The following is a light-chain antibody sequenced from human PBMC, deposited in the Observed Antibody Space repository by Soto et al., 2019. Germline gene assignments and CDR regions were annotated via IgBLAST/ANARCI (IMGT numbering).Light chain of an antibody. CDR1: QSLGTR. J-gene: IGKJ2*01. V-gene: IGKV1-5*01. CDR2: DAS. Sequence: DIQMTQFPSTLSASVGDRVTITCRASQSLGTRLAWYQRRPRKAPKFLIYDASTLESGVPSRFSGSGFGTQFALTSRSVQPDDLATYYCQQYDSLYTFGQGTKVDSK. CDR3: QQYDSLYT.